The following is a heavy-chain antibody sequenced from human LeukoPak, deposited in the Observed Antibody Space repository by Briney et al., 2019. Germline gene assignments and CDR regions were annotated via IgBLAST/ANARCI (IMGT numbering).Heavy chain of an antibody. J-gene: IGHJ4*02. V-gene: IGHV3-23*01. D-gene: IGHD3-9*01. Sequence: GGSLRLSCAASGFTFSSYAMSWVRQAPGKGLEWVSAISGSGGSTYYADSVKGRFTISRDNSKNTLCLQMNSLRAEDTAVYYCAKDGEEHGLRYFDWNQGTFDYWGQGTLVTVSS. CDR2: ISGSGGST. CDR3: AKDGEEHGLRYFDWNQGTFDY. CDR1: GFTFSSYA.